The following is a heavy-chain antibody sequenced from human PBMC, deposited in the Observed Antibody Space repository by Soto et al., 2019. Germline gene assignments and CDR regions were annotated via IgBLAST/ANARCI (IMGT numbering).Heavy chain of an antibody. CDR1: GASITTPNW. CDR3: ARLQYCSTTSCPWGMDV. V-gene: IGHV4-4*02. J-gene: IGHJ6*02. D-gene: IGHD2-2*01. CDR2: IFHSGTT. Sequence: QVQLQESGPGLVQPSGTLSLTCAVSGASITTPNWWSWIRQPPGKGLEWIAEIFHSGTTNYSPSLKSRVTISVDTSKNHFSLKLTSVTAAATAVYFCARLQYCSTTSCPWGMDVWGQGTTATVSS.